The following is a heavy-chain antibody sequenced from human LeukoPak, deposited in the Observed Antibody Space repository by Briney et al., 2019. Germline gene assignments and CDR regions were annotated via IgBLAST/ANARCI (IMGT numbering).Heavy chain of an antibody. Sequence: GGSLRLSCAASGFTVSSNYMSWVRQAPGKGLEWVSVIYSSGSTYYSDSVQGRFTISRDTSKNTLYLQMNSLRAEDTAVYYCARNIPVTRWGYWGQGTLVTVSS. CDR2: IYSSGST. D-gene: IGHD2-21*01. CDR1: GFTVSSNY. V-gene: IGHV3-53*01. J-gene: IGHJ4*02. CDR3: ARNIPVTRWGY.